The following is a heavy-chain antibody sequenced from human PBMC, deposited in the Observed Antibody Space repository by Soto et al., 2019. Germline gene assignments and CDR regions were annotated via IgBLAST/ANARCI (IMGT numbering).Heavy chain of an antibody. CDR2: IYYSGST. CDR3: ARGPRFGELLYGYFDL. Sequence: LPGTLSLTCTVSGGSMSGYYWSWMRQAPGKGLEWIGYIYYSGSTNYNPSLKSRVTISVDTSKNQFSLKLSSVTAADTAVYYCARGPRFGELLYGYFDLWGRGTLVT. D-gene: IGHD3-10*01. CDR1: GGSMSGYY. V-gene: IGHV4-59*01. J-gene: IGHJ2*01.